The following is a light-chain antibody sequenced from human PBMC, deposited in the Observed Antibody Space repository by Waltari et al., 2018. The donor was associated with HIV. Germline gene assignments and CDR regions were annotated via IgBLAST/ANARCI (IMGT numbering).Light chain of an antibody. J-gene: IGKJ1*01. V-gene: IGKV3-15*01. CDR2: AAS. CDR1: LSISGN. Sequence: EIVMTQSPGTLSVSPGQRATLSCRASLSISGNIAWYQQKPGQAPRLLIFAASTRATGVPARVSGSGFGTEFTLSITGLQSEDFAIYHCQQYIEWPLTFGQGTKV. CDR3: QQYIEWPLT.